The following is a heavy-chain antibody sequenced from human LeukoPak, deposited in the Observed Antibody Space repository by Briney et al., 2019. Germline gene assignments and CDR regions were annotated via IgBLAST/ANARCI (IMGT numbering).Heavy chain of an antibody. J-gene: IGHJ4*02. D-gene: IGHD4-11*01. CDR3: ARSPPYVLYSNYLFDY. V-gene: IGHV3-23*01. Sequence: TGGSLRLSCAASGFTFSSFAMSWVRQAPGKGLEWVSVFSGIGDNIDYADSVKGRFTISRDNSKHTLYLQMNSLRAEDTAVYYCARSPPYVLYSNYLFDYWGQGTLVTVSS. CDR2: FSGIGDNI. CDR1: GFTFSSFA.